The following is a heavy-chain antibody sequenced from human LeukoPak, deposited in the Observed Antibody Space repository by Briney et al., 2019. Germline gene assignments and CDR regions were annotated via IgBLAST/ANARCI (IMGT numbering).Heavy chain of an antibody. Sequence: SETLSLTCTVSGGSISSYYWSWIRQPAGKGLEWIGRIYTSGSTNYNPSLKSRVTMSVDTSKNQFSLKLSSVIAADTAVYYCARIATYYDFWSGYYTYYYYYMDVWGKGTTVTVSS. CDR3: ARIATYYDFWSGYYTYYYYYMDV. V-gene: IGHV4-4*07. CDR2: IYTSGST. D-gene: IGHD3-3*01. CDR1: GGSISSYY. J-gene: IGHJ6*03.